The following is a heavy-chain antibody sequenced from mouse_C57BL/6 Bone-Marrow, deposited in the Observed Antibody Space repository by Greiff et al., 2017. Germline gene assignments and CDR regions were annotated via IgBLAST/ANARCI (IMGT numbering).Heavy chain of an antibody. CDR1: EYEFPSHD. J-gene: IGHJ2*03. CDR3: ARPDGNSILDY. V-gene: IGHV5-2*01. D-gene: IGHD2-1*01. Sequence: EVQRVESGGGLVQPGESLKLSCESNEYEFPSHDMSWVRQTPEKRLELVAAINSDGGSTYYPDTIERRFIISRDNTKKTLYLQMSSLRSEDTALYYCARPDGNSILDYWGQGTSLTVSS. CDR2: INSDGGST.